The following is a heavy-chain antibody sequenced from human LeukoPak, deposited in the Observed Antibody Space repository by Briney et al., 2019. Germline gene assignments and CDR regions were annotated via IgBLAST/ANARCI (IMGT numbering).Heavy chain of an antibody. CDR3: AKAINWDFDY. J-gene: IGHJ4*02. CDR1: GFAFSSYG. V-gene: IGHV3-30*02. Sequence: PGGSLRLSCAASGFAFSSYGMHWVRRSPGRGVEGVAFIRYDGSNKYYADSVKGRFTISRDNSKNTLYLQMNSLRAEDTAVYYCAKAINWDFDYGGQGTLVTVSS. D-gene: IGHD7-27*01. CDR2: IRYDGSNK.